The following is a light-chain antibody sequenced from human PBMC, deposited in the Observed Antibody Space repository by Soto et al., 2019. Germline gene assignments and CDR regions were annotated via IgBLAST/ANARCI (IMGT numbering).Light chain of an antibody. Sequence: EIVLTQCPGTLSLAPGERATLSGRASQSVSSSYLAWYQHKHGQAPSLLIYGASSRATGIPDRFSGSGSGTDFTLTISRLEPADLAVYYCQQYGRSPWTFGQGTKVDIK. CDR1: QSVSSSY. CDR2: GAS. CDR3: QQYGRSPWT. V-gene: IGKV3-20*01. J-gene: IGKJ1*01.